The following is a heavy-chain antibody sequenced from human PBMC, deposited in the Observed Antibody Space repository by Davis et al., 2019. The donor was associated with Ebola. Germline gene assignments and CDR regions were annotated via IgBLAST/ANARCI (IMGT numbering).Heavy chain of an antibody. CDR2: ISAYNGNT. Sequence: AASVKVSCKASGYTFTSYGISWVRQAPGQGLEWMGWISAYNGNTNYAQKLQGRVTMTEDTSTDTAYMELSSLRSEDTAVYYCATDGGARPFDYWGQGTLVTVSS. J-gene: IGHJ4*02. V-gene: IGHV1-18*04. CDR1: GYTFTSYG. CDR3: ATDGGARPFDY. D-gene: IGHD1-26*01.